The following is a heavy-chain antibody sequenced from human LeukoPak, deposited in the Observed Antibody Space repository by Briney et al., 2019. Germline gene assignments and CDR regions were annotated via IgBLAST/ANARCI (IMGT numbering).Heavy chain of an antibody. J-gene: IGHJ4*02. CDR1: GFPFSSYS. V-gene: IGHV3-48*01. Sequence: PGGSLRLSCAASGFPFSSYSFNWVRQAPGTGLEWVSYICTSSSIMYYADSVKGRFTISRDNAKNSLYLQMNSLRAEDTAVYYCGRARYCSGGSCYSDYWGQGTLVTVS. D-gene: IGHD2-15*01. CDR2: ICTSSSIM. CDR3: GRARYCSGGSCYSDY.